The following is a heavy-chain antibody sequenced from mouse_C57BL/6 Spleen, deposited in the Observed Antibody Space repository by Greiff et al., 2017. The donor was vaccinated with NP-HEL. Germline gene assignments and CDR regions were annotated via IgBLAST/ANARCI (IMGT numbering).Heavy chain of an antibody. V-gene: IGHV1-82*01. CDR2: IYPGDGDT. J-gene: IGHJ2*01. D-gene: IGHD1-1*01. Sequence: QVQLQQSGPELVKPGASVKISCKASGYAFSSSWMNWVKQRPGKGLEWIGRIYPGDGDTNYNGKFKGKATLTADKSSSTAYMQRSSLTSEDSAVYFCAREATTVVSFDYWGQGTTLTVSS. CDR1: GYAFSSSW. CDR3: AREATTVVSFDY.